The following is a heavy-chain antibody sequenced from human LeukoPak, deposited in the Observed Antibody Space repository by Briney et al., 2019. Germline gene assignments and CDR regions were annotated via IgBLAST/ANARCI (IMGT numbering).Heavy chain of an antibody. CDR1: GFTFSTYS. CDR3: ARGGFGVNWYFDL. CDR2: ISSSSSTI. Sequence: GGSLRLSCAASGFTFSTYSMNWVRQAPGKGLEWVSYISSSSSTIYYADSVKGRFTISRDNAKSSLYLQMNSLRAEDTAVYYCARGGFGVNWYFDLWGRGTLVTVSS. D-gene: IGHD3-10*01. V-gene: IGHV3-48*04. J-gene: IGHJ2*01.